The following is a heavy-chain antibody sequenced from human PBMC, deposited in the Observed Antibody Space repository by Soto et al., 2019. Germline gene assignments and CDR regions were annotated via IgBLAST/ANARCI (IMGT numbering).Heavy chain of an antibody. V-gene: IGHV4-31*03. CDR3: ARLRIATNNYKWFDP. CDR1: GAALNSGNYY. Sequence: LSLTCSVSGAALNSGNYYWSWIRQVPGKGLEWIGHIYVTGAVDYNPSLRDRITISQDMSERQFSLNLRLVTAADTAVYYCARLRIATNNYKWFDPWGQGTLVTVSS. D-gene: IGHD2-21*01. CDR2: IYVTGAV. J-gene: IGHJ5*02.